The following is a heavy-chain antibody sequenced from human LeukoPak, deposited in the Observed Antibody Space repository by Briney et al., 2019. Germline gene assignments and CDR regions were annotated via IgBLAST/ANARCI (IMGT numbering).Heavy chain of an antibody. V-gene: IGHV3-23*01. D-gene: IGHD1-26*01. Sequence: GGSLRLSCAASGFTFSSYTMNWVRQAPGKGLEWVSGISASGGSTYYADSVKGRITISRDNSKNTLYLQMNSLRAEDTAVYYCAKGGSYSLSHAFDIWGQGTMVTASS. CDR3: AKGGSYSLSHAFDI. CDR1: GFTFSSYT. CDR2: ISASGGST. J-gene: IGHJ3*02.